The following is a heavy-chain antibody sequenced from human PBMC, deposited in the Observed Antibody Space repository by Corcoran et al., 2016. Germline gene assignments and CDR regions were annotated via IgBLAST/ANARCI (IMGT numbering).Heavy chain of an antibody. Sequence: QLQLQESGPGLVKPSETLSLTCTVSGGSISSSSYYWGWIRQPPGKGLEWIGSIYYSGSTYYNPSLKSRVTISVDTSKNQFSLKLSSVTAADTAGYYCARVSIYVFWSGYYPPGYFDLWGRGTLVTVSS. CDR3: ARVSIYVFWSGYYPPGYFDL. V-gene: IGHV4-39*07. CDR2: IYYSGST. D-gene: IGHD3-3*01. CDR1: GGSISSSSYY. J-gene: IGHJ2*01.